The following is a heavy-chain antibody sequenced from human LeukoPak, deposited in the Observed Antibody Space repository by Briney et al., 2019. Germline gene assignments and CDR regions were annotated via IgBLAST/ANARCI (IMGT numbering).Heavy chain of an antibody. D-gene: IGHD1-26*01. J-gene: IGHJ4*02. CDR3: AKGSPYSGSYYGFDF. CDR2: ISGSGGST. CDR1: GFTFSSYA. V-gene: IGHV3-23*01. Sequence: PGGPLRLSCAASGFTFSSYAMSWVRQAPGKGLEWVSAISGSGGSTYYADSLKGRFTISRDNSKNTLYLQMASLRAEDTAVYYCAKGSPYSGSYYGFDFWGQGTLVTVSS.